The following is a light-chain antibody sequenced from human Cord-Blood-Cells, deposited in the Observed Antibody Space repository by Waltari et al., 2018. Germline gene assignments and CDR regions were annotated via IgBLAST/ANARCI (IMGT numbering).Light chain of an antibody. CDR2: KDS. Sequence: SYELTQPSSVFVSPGQTARITCSGDVLAKKYARWFQQKPGQAPVLVIYKDSERPSGIPGRFSGSSSGTTVTLTISGAQVEDEADYYCYSAADNNLVFGGGTKLTVL. CDR1: VLAKKY. J-gene: IGLJ3*02. CDR3: YSAADNNLV. V-gene: IGLV3-27*01.